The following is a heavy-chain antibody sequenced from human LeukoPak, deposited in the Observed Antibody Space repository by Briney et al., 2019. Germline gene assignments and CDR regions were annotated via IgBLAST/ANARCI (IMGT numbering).Heavy chain of an antibody. CDR3: ARGSLHQTGIDY. D-gene: IGHD2-15*01. V-gene: IGHV1-2*02. CDR1: GYTFTGYY. CDR2: INPNSGGT. Sequence: ASVKVSCKASGYTFTGYYMHWVRQAPGQGLEWMGWINPNSGGTNYAQKFQGRVTMTRDTSISTAYMELSSLRSEDMAVYYCARGSLHQTGIDYWGQGTLVTVSS. J-gene: IGHJ4*02.